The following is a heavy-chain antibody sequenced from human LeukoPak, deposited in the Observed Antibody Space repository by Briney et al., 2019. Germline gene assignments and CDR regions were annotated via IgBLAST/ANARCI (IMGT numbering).Heavy chain of an antibody. J-gene: IGHJ4*02. V-gene: IGHV1-69*13. CDR2: IIPIFGTA. CDR1: GGTFSSYA. D-gene: IGHD4-17*01. Sequence: GASVKVSCKASGGTFSSYAISWVRQAPGQGLEWMGGIIPIFGTANYAQKFQDRVTITADESTSTAYMELSSLRSEDTAVYYCARSPGMTTVTNFNYWGQGTLVTVSS. CDR3: ARSPGMTTVTNFNY.